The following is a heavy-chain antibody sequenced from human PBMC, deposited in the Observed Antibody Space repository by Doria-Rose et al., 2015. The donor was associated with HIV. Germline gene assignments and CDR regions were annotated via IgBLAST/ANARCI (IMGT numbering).Heavy chain of an antibody. D-gene: IGHD1-26*01. CDR1: GGSISHYY. V-gene: IGHV4-59*01. Sequence: QVQLQESGPGLVKPSETLSLTCSVSGGSISHYYWSWIRQPPGKGLEYIGDIFNTGSTNYSPSLKSRVSISIDTSKNKFSLRLSSVTAAGTAVYYCARVLSGTYDYWGQGTLVTVSS. CDR2: IFNTGST. CDR3: ARVLSGTYDY. J-gene: IGHJ4*02.